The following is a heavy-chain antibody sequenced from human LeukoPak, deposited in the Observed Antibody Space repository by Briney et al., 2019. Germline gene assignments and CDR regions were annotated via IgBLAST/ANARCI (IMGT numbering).Heavy chain of an antibody. CDR1: EGSFNSYA. Sequence: ASVKVSCKASEGSFNSYAISWVRQAPGQGLEWMGGIIPIFGTANYAQKFQGRVTITADKSTNTAYMELSSLRSEDTAVYYCARSQPLAYFDLWGRGTLVTVSS. CDR2: IIPIFGTA. J-gene: IGHJ2*01. V-gene: IGHV1-69*06. CDR3: ARSQPLAYFDL.